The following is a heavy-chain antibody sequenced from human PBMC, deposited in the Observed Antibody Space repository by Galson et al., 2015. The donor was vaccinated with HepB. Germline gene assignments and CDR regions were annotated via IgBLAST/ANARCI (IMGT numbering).Heavy chain of an antibody. V-gene: IGHV3-13*05. J-gene: IGHJ4*02. CDR3: ARDRVCLTSGGSCYARPNTYYYDSSGYYFDY. D-gene: IGHD3-22*01. Sequence: SLRLSCAASGFTFSSYDMHWVRQATGKGLEWVSAIGTAGDPYYPGSVKGRFTISRENAKNSLYLQMNSLRAGDTAVYYCARDRVCLTSGGSCYARPNTYYYDSSGYYFDYWGQGTLVTVSS. CDR1: GFTFSSYD. CDR2: IGTAGDP.